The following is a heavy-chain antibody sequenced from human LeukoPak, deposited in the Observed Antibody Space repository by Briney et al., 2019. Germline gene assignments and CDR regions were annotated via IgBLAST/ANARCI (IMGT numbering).Heavy chain of an antibody. V-gene: IGHV4-59*08. Sequence: KPSETLSLTCTVSGGSISSYYWSWIRQPPGKGLEWIGYIYYSGSTNYNPSLKSRVTISVDTSKNQFSLKLSSVTAADTAVYYCARRARENWYFDLWGRGTLVTVSS. CDR3: ARRARENWYFDL. J-gene: IGHJ2*01. CDR1: GGSISSYY. CDR2: IYYSGST.